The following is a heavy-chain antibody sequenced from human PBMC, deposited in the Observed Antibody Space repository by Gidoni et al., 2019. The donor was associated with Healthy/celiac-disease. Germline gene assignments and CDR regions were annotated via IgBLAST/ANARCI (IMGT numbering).Heavy chain of an antibody. J-gene: IGHJ4*02. D-gene: IGHD6-19*01. CDR1: GYTFTDYY. Sequence: GYTFTDYYMHWVQQAPGKGLEWMGLVDPEDGETIYAEKFQGRVTITTDTSTDTAYMELSSLRSEDTAVYYCATVPLYSSGGYYWGQGTLVTVSS. CDR2: VDPEDGET. CDR3: ATVPLYSSGGYY. V-gene: IGHV1-69-2*01.